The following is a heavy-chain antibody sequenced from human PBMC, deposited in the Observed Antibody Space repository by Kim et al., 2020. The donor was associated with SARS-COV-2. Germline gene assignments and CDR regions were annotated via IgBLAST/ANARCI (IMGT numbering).Heavy chain of an antibody. CDR1: GGSLSGYY. CDR3: ARRRSYGTNGNFDY. V-gene: IGHV4-34*01. Sequence: SETLSLTCAVYGGSLSGYYWSWIRQPPGKGLEWIGEINHSGSTNYNPSLKSRVTISVDTSKNQFSLKLSSVTAADTAVYYCARRRSYGTNGNFDYWGQGTLVTVSS. D-gene: IGHD3-10*01. J-gene: IGHJ4*02. CDR2: INHSGST.